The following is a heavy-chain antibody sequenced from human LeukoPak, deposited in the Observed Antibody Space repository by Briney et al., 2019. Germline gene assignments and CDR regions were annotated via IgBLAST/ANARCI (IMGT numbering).Heavy chain of an antibody. CDR1: GYTFTSYG. CDR3: ASWGILSGFSFYYYYMDV. V-gene: IGHV1-18*01. Sequence: ASVKVSCKASGYTFTSYGISWVRQAPGQGLEWMGWISAYNGNTNYAQKLQGRVTMTTDTSTSTAYMELSSLRSEDTAVYYCASWGILSGFSFYYYYMDVWGKGTTGTVSS. J-gene: IGHJ6*03. D-gene: IGHD2/OR15-2a*01. CDR2: ISAYNGNT.